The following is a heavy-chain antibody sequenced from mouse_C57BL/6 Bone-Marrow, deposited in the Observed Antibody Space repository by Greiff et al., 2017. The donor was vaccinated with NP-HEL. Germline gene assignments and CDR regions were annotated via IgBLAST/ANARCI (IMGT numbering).Heavy chain of an antibody. CDR1: GYTFTSYW. D-gene: IGHD2-3*01. CDR3: ARDGYYPFDY. J-gene: IGHJ2*01. V-gene: IGHV1-69*01. CDR2: IDPSDSYT. Sequence: QVQLQQPGAELVMPGASVKLSCKASGYTFTSYWMHWVKQRPGQGLEWIGEIDPSDSYTNYNQKFKGKATLTVDKSSSTAYLQLSSLTSEDSAVFDCARDGYYPFDYGGQGTTLTVSA.